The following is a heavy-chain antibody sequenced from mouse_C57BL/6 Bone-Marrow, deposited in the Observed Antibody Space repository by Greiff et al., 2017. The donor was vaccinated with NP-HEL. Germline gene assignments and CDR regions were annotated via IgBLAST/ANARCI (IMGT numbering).Heavy chain of an antibody. CDR1: GYTFTSYG. CDR3: AKYSGSGYAMDY. J-gene: IGHJ4*01. D-gene: IGHD1-1*01. V-gene: IGHV1-81*01. Sequence: VQLQESGAELARPGASVKLSCKASGYTFTSYGISWVKQRTGQGLEWIGEIYPRSGNTYYNDKFKGKATLTADKSTRTAYMELRSLTSEDSAVYFCAKYSGSGYAMDYWGQGTSVTVSA. CDR2: IYPRSGNT.